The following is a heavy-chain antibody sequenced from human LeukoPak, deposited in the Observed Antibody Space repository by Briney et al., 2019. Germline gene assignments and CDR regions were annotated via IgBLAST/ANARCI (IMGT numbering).Heavy chain of an antibody. CDR3: AKDGAWLRFDD. D-gene: IGHD5-12*01. CDR2: ISSSSSYI. Sequence: GGSLRLSCAASGFTFSNYWMTWVRQAPGKGLEWVSSISSSSSYIHYVDSVKGRFTISRDNSKNTVYLQMNNVRAEDTAVYYCAKDGAWLRFDDWGQGTLVTVSS. V-gene: IGHV3-21*04. J-gene: IGHJ4*02. CDR1: GFTFSNYW.